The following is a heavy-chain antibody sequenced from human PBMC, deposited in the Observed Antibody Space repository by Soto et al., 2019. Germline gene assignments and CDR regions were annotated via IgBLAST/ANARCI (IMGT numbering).Heavy chain of an antibody. CDR2: ISYDGSNK. Sequence: GGSLRLSCAASGFTFSSYGMHWVRQAPGKGLEWVAVISYDGSNKYYADSVKGRFTISRDNSKNTLYLQMNSLRAEDTAVYYCAKDLEGMDVWGQGXTVTVYS. V-gene: IGHV3-30*18. J-gene: IGHJ6*02. CDR1: GFTFSSYG. CDR3: AKDLEGMDV.